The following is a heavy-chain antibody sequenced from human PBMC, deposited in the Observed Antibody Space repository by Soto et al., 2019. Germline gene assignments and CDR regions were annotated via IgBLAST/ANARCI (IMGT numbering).Heavy chain of an antibody. D-gene: IGHD3-16*02. V-gene: IGHV3-23*01. CDR2: ISGSGGST. CDR1: GFTFSSYA. Sequence: PGGSLRLSCAASGFTFSSYAMSWVRQAPGKGLEWVSAISGSGGSTYYADSVKGRFTISRDNSKNTLYLQMNSLRAEDTAVYYCVTPWPWAPANIWGSYRSRGAFDIWGQGTMVTVSS. J-gene: IGHJ3*02. CDR3: VTPWPWAPANIWGSYRSRGAFDI.